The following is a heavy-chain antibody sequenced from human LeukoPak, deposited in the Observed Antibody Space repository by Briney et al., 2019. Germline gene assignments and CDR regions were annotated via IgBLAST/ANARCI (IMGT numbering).Heavy chain of an antibody. CDR3: ASNPDYDSSGSPVDY. V-gene: IGHV1-69*05. D-gene: IGHD3-22*01. CDR1: GGTFISYA. Sequence: SVKVSCKGSGGTFISYAISWVGQAPGQGGEWMGGIIPIFGTANYAQKFQGRVTNTTEESTSTAYMELSSLRSEDTAVYYCASNPDYDSSGSPVDYWGQGTLVTVSS. J-gene: IGHJ4*02. CDR2: IIPIFGTA.